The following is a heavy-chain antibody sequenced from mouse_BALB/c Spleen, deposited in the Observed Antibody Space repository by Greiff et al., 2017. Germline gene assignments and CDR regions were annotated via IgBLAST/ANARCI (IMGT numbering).Heavy chain of an antibody. CDR2: ISSGGGST. CDR3: ARRKDCERVYAMDY. Sequence: EVQLVESGGGLVKPGGSLKLSCAASGFAFSSYDMSWVRQTPEKRLEWVAYISSGGGSTYYPDTVKGRFTISRDNAKNTLYLQMSSLKSEDTAMYKCARRKDCERVYAMDYWGQGTSVTVSS. CDR1: GFAFSSYD. J-gene: IGHJ4*01. V-gene: IGHV5-12-1*01.